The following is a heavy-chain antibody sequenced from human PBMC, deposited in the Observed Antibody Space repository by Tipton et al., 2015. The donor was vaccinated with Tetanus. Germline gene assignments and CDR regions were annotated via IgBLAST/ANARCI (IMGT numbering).Heavy chain of an antibody. CDR2: ISPSGRS. CDR1: GGSIRSGDHQ. CDR3: AGDDYYETSLRDYYGEEV. D-gene: IGHD3-16*01. V-gene: IGHV4-61*08. Sequence: LRLSCTVSGGSIRSGDHQWNWIRQPPGKGLEWLAYISPSGRSNSNYSLKSRITISQDKSKNQFSLKLTSVTAADTAVYYCAGDDYYETSLRDYYGEEVWGQGTTVTVSS. J-gene: IGHJ6*02.